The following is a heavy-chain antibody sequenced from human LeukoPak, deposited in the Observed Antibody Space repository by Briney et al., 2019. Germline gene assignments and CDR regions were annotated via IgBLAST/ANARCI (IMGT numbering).Heavy chain of an antibody. CDR3: AGVKGAYYYDSSGYYWDAFDI. D-gene: IGHD3-22*01. Sequence: GASVKVSCKASGYTFTSYGISWVRQAPGQGLEWMGWISAYNGNTNYAQKLQGRVTMTTDTSTSTAYMELRGLRSDDTAVYYCAGVKGAYYYDSSGYYWDAFDIWGQGTMVTVYS. CDR2: ISAYNGNT. V-gene: IGHV1-18*01. CDR1: GYTFTSYG. J-gene: IGHJ3*02.